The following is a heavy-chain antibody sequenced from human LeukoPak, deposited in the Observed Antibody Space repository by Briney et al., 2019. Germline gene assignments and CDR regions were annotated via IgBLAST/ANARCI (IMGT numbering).Heavy chain of an antibody. CDR3: TFLVREPQH. CDR1: GFTFSQYY. J-gene: IGHJ1*01. V-gene: IGHV3-7*01. D-gene: IGHD3-10*01. CDR2: IESDGSDR. Sequence: GGSLRLSCAVSGFTFSQYYMGWVRQAPGKGLEWVAIIESDGSDRKYVDSVKGRFTISRDNAKNSLYLQMSSLTAENTAIYFCTFLVREPQHWGRGTLVTVSS.